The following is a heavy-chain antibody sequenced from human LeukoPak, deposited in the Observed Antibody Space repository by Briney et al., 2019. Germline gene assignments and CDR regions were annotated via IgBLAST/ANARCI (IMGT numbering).Heavy chain of an antibody. CDR1: GYTFTSYG. CDR2: ISAYNGNT. J-gene: IGHJ4*02. D-gene: IGHD6-13*01. V-gene: IGHV1-18*01. Sequence: ASVKVSCKASGYTFTSYGISWVRQAPGQGLEWMGWISAYNGNTNYAQELQGRVTMTTDTSTSTAYMELRSLRSDDTAVYYCARDLKVSYSSSSKYHTADFDYWGQGTLVTVSS. CDR3: ARDLKVSYSSSSKYHTADFDY.